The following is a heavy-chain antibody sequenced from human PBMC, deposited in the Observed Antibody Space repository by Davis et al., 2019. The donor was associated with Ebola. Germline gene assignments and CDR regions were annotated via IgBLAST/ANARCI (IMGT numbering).Heavy chain of an antibody. J-gene: IGHJ4*02. D-gene: IGHD3-22*01. CDR2: ISSSGDTT. CDR1: GFPFSTYV. V-gene: IGHV3-23*01. Sequence: GESLKISCAASGFPFSTYVMAWVRQAPGKGLEWVSAISSSGDTTYYADPVKGRFTISRDNSKNSLSLEMNSLRAEDTAIYYCAKTDNSGYYFDYWGQGILVTVSS. CDR3: AKTDNSGYYFDY.